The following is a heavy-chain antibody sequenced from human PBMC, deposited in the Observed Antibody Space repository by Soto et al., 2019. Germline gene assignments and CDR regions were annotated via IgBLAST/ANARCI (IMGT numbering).Heavy chain of an antibody. D-gene: IGHD6-6*01. CDR1: GFSFSTSGVG. CDR3: ARGLATLPVFAFDV. J-gene: IGHJ3*01. V-gene: IGHV2-5*01. CDR2: IYWSGDE. Sequence: SGPTLVNPTQTLTLTCSFSGFSFSTSGVGVGWVRQPPGKALEWLALIYWSGDEHYRPSLKSRLTITKDTSKNQAVLIMTNMDPVDTATYYCARGLATLPVFAFDVWGQGTTVTVSS.